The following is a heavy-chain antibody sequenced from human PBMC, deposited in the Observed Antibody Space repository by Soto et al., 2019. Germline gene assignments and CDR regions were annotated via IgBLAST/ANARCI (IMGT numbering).Heavy chain of an antibody. D-gene: IGHD4-4*01. J-gene: IGHJ6*02. V-gene: IGHV3-23*01. Sequence: PGGSLRLSCAASGFSFSSYSMSWVRQAPGKGLEWVSGISESGGSTYDVDSVKGRFTISRDNSKNTLYLQMNSLRGDDTAVYYCAKSRDGYSFYYYYGMDVWGQGTTVTVSS. CDR3: AKSRDGYSFYYYYGMDV. CDR1: GFSFSSYS. CDR2: ISESGGST.